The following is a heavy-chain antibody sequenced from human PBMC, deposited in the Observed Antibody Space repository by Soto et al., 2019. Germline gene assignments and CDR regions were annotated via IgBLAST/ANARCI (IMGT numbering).Heavy chain of an antibody. CDR2: IYNTGST. J-gene: IGHJ5*02. Sequence: SETLSLTCSVSGASISSGHYYWTWIRQHPGKGLEWIGSIYNTGSTSYNPSLNSRLTISIDTSTNRFSLNLTSVTAADTAVYFCARLRRETENNWFDPWGQGALVTVSS. D-gene: IGHD1-26*01. V-gene: IGHV4-30-4*01. CDR1: GASISSGHYY. CDR3: ARLRRETENNWFDP.